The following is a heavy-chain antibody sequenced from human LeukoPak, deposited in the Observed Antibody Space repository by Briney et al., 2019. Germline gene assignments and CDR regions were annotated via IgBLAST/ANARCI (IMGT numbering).Heavy chain of an antibody. Sequence: PGGSLRLSCAASGFTFSSYSMNWVRQAPGKGLEWVSSISSSSSYIYYADSVKGRFTISRDNAKNSLYLQMNSLRAEDTAVYYCARSSVTERIVKMAFDTWGQGTMVTVSS. CDR2: ISSSSSYI. CDR3: ARSSVTERIVKMAFDT. V-gene: IGHV3-21*01. J-gene: IGHJ3*02. D-gene: IGHD3-22*01. CDR1: GFTFSSYS.